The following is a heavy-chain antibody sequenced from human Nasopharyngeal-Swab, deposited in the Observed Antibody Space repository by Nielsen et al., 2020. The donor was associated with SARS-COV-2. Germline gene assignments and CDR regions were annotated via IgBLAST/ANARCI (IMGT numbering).Heavy chain of an antibody. CDR3: AASPNYYDSSGYPFDI. CDR2: IVVGSGNT. D-gene: IGHD3-22*01. J-gene: IGHJ3*02. Sequence: SVKVSCKASGFTFTSSAMQWVRQARGKRLEWIGWIVVGSGNTNYAQKFQERVTITRDMSTSTAYMELSSLRSEDTAVYYCAASPNYYDSSGYPFDIWGQGTMVTVSS. V-gene: IGHV1-58*02. CDR1: GFTFTSSA.